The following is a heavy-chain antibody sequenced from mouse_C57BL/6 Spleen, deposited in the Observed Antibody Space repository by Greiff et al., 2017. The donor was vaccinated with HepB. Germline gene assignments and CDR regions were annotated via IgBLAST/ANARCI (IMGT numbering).Heavy chain of an antibody. V-gene: IGHV1-81*01. D-gene: IGHD2-1*01. CDR1: GYTFTSYG. CDR3: ARYGNYASYYAMDY. J-gene: IGHJ4*01. CDR2: IYPRSGNT. Sequence: QVQLQQSGAELARPGASVKLSCKASGYTFTSYGISWVKQRTGQGLEWIGEIYPRSGNTYYNEKFKDKATLTADKSSSTAYMELRSLISEDSAVYFCARYGNYASYYAMDYWGQGTSVTVSS.